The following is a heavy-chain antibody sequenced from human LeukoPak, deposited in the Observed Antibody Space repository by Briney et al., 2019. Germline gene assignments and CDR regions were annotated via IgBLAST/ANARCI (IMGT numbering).Heavy chain of an antibody. CDR3: AKDYYYDSSGYYRPPPPDY. J-gene: IGHJ4*02. V-gene: IGHV3-23*01. CDR2: ISGSGGST. Sequence: GGSLRLSCAASGFTFSSYAMSWVRQAPGKGLEWVSAISGSGGSTYYADSVKGRFTISRDNSKNTLYLQMNSLRAEDTAVYYCAKDYYYDSSGYYRPPPPDYWGQGTLVTVSS. D-gene: IGHD3-22*01. CDR1: GFTFSSYA.